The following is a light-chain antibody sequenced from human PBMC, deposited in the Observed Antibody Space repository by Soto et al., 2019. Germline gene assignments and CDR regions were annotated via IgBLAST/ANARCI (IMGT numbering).Light chain of an antibody. CDR2: AAS. Sequence: DIQLTQSPSFLSASVGDRVTITCRASQGISSYLAWYQQKPGKAPKLLIYAASTLQSGVPSRFSGSGSGTEFTLTISSLQPEDFATYYWQQLNSYPREYTFGQGTKLEIK. CDR3: QQLNSYPREYT. CDR1: QGISSY. J-gene: IGKJ2*01. V-gene: IGKV1-9*01.